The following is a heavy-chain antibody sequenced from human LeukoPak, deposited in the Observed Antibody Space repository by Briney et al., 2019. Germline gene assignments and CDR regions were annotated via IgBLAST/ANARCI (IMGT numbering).Heavy chain of an antibody. D-gene: IGHD3-3*02. J-gene: IGHJ4*02. CDR1: GFTVSSNY. V-gene: IGHV3-23*01. Sequence: GGSLRLSCAASGFTVSSNYMSWVRQAPGKGLEWVSAISGSGGSTYYADSVKGRFTISRDNSKNTLYLQMNSLRAEDTAVYYCAKDRHFWSGEPGSYWGQGTLVTVSS. CDR3: AKDRHFWSGEPGSY. CDR2: ISGSGGST.